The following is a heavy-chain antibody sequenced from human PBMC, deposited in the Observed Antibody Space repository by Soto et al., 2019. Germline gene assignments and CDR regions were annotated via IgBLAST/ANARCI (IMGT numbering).Heavy chain of an antibody. Sequence: SETLSLTCTVSGGSISSGGYYWSWIRQHPGKGLEWIGYIYYSGSTYYNPSLKSRVTISVDTSKNQFSLKLSSVTAADTAVYYCARFTRRMVLPNYYYGMDVWGQGTTVTVSS. CDR3: ARFTRRMVLPNYYYGMDV. CDR2: IYYSGST. J-gene: IGHJ6*02. D-gene: IGHD3-3*01. V-gene: IGHV4-31*03. CDR1: GGSISSGGYY.